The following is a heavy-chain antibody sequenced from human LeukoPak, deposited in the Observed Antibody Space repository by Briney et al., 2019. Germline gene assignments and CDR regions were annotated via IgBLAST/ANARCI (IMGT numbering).Heavy chain of an antibody. D-gene: IGHD2-15*01. CDR1: GFTFSSYA. CDR2: LSGSGGST. J-gene: IGHJ4*02. V-gene: IGHV3-23*01. Sequence: GGSLRLSCAASGFTFSSYAMSWVRQAPGKGLEWVLALSGSGGSTYYADSVKGRFTISRDNSKNTLYLQMNSLRAEDTAVYYCARCSGGSCYYYFDSWGQGTLVTVSS. CDR3: ARCSGGSCYYYFDS.